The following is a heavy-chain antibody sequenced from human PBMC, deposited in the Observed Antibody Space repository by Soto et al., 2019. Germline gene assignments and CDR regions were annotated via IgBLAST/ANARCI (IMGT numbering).Heavy chain of an antibody. CDR1: GYSFTHYA. J-gene: IGHJ6*02. D-gene: IGHD6-13*01. V-gene: IGHV1-3*01. CDR2: INAGNGNT. CDR3: ASSSTWDWADYQFAMDV. Sequence: QVQLVQSEAEVKKPGASVKVSCKASGYSFTHYAIHWVRQAPGQRLEWMGWINAGNGNTKYSQTFQGRVSFTRDTSASAVYMELTSLTSEDTAVYFCASSSTWDWADYQFAMDVWGQGTTVTVSS.